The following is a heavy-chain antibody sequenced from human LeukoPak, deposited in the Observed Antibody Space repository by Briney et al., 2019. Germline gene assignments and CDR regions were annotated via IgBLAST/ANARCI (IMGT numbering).Heavy chain of an antibody. CDR2: IWYDGSNK. V-gene: IGHV3-33*08. J-gene: IGHJ4*02. D-gene: IGHD3-10*01. CDR3: ARGSYYGSGSYYKVSDYFDY. Sequence: GGSLRLSCAASGFTFSSYGMHWVRQAPGKGLEWVAVIWYDGSNKYYADSVKGRFTISRDNSKNTLYLQMNSLRAEDTAVYYCARGSYYGSGSYYKVSDYFDYWGQGTLVTVSS. CDR1: GFTFSSYG.